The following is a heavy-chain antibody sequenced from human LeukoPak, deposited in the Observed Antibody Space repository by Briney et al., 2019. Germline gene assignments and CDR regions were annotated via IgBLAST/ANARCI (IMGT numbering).Heavy chain of an antibody. CDR2: ISGSDGTS. CDR1: GFTFNSFA. Sequence: GGSLRLSCAASGFTFNSFAMNWVRQAPGKGLEWVSSISGSDGTSHYADFVKGRFTISRDNSKNTLYLQMNSQRAEDTAAYYCAKSLGVGGYTRYKGFDQWGQGTLVVVSS. D-gene: IGHD3-16*02. V-gene: IGHV3-23*01. CDR3: AKSLGVGGYTRYKGFDQ. J-gene: IGHJ4*02.